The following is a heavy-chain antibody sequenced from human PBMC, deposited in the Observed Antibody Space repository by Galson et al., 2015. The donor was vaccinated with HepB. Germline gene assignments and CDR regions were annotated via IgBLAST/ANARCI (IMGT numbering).Heavy chain of an antibody. J-gene: IGHJ6*02. V-gene: IGHV1-69*02. CDR2: IIPILGIA. CDR3: ARRRIAVAGPYYYYYGMDV. CDR1: GGTFSSYT. D-gene: IGHD6-19*01. Sequence: SVKVSCKASGGTFSSYTISWVRQAPGQGLEWMGRIIPILGIANYAQKFQGRVTITADKSTSTAYMELSSLRSEDTAVYYCARRRIAVAGPYYYYYGMDVWGQGTTVTVSS.